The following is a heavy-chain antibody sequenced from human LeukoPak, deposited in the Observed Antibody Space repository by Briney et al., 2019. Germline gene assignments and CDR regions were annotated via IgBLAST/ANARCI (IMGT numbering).Heavy chain of an antibody. CDR1: GGSFSGYY. V-gene: IGHV4-59*10. J-gene: IGHJ3*02. Sequence: SETLSLTCAVYGGSFSGYYWSWIRQPAGKGLEWIGRISSSGSTNYNPSLKSRVTISVDTSKNQFSLKLSSVAAADTAVYFCARGPYSYDSSGAFDIWGQGTMVTVSS. CDR2: ISSSGST. D-gene: IGHD3-22*01. CDR3: ARGPYSYDSSGAFDI.